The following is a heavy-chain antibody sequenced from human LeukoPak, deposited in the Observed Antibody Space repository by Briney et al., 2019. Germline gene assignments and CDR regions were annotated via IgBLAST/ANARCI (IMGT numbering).Heavy chain of an antibody. CDR1: GYTFTSYG. Sequence: ASVKVSCKASGYTFTSYGISWVPQAPGQGLEWMGVFIPVLGTANSTQNLQERVSITADISTHTVYMELSSLKSDDTAVYFCAGIPVFGVVLHQEPVWGKGTTVTVSS. CDR3: AGIPVFGVVLHQEPV. CDR2: FIPVLGTA. D-gene: IGHD2-8*01. V-gene: IGHV1-18*01. J-gene: IGHJ6*04.